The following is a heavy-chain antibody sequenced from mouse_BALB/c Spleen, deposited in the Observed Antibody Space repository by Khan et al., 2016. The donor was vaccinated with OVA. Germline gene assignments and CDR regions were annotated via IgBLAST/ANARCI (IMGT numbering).Heavy chain of an antibody. D-gene: IGHD4-1*01. CDR3: ARLGPGFTY. CDR2: ISYSGST. J-gene: IGHJ3*01. V-gene: IGHV3-2*02. CDR1: GYSITSDYA. Sequence: EVQLQESGPGLVKPSQSLSLTCTVTGYSITSDYAWNWIRQFPGNKLEWMGYISYSGSTSYNPSLKSRISITRDTSKNQFFLHLNSVTTEDTATYDCARLGPGFTYWGQGTLVTVAA.